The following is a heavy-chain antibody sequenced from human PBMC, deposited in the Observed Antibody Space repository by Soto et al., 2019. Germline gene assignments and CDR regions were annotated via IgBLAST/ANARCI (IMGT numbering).Heavy chain of an antibody. CDR3: ARGDIAVVPAAYNWFDP. Sequence: ASVKVSCKASGYTFTSYYMHWVRQAPGQGFEWMGIINPSGGSTSYAQKFQGRVTMTRDTSTSTVYMELSSLRSEDTAVYYCARGDIAVVPAAYNWFDPWGQGTLVTVSS. CDR1: GYTFTSYY. CDR2: INPSGGST. D-gene: IGHD2-2*01. J-gene: IGHJ5*02. V-gene: IGHV1-46*01.